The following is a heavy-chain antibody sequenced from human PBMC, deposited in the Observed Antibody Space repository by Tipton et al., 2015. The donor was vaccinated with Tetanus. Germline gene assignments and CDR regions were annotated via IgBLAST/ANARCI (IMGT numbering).Heavy chain of an antibody. CDR3: ARSISAGSVWPYEH. Sequence: TLSLTCAVYGGSFSGYYWTWIRQPPVKGLEWIGEINPSGSTNYNPSLKSRVSMSVDTAKNRFSLTLTSVTAADMAVYYCARSISAGSVWPYEHWGQGTLVTVSS. J-gene: IGHJ4*02. V-gene: IGHV4-34*01. D-gene: IGHD6-13*01. CDR1: GGSFSGYY. CDR2: INPSGST.